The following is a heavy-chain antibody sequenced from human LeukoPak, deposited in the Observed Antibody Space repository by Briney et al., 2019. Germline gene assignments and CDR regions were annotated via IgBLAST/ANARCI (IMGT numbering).Heavy chain of an antibody. Sequence: SETLSLTCTVPGGSISSFFWSWIRQPPGEGLEWIGYVHSSGSTKYNPSLKSRLIISVDMSKNQFSLKLRSVSVADTAVYYCARLAPGNYDILTGDPKVVFDYWGQGALVTVSS. CDR3: ARLAPGNYDILTGDPKVVFDY. D-gene: IGHD3-9*01. J-gene: IGHJ4*02. CDR1: GGSISSFF. CDR2: VHSSGST. V-gene: IGHV4-59*01.